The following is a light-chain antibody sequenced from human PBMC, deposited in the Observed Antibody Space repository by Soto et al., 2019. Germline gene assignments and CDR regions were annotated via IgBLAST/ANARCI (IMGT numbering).Light chain of an antibody. J-gene: IGLJ1*01. CDR1: SSNIGSNY. CDR2: RSS. CDR3: AAWDDSLSANYV. V-gene: IGLV1-47*01. Sequence: QSALTQPPSASGTPGQRVTISCSGSSSNIGSNYVYWYQRLPGTAPKLLIYRSSQRPSGVPDRFSGSKSGTSASLAISGLRSEDEADYYCAAWDDSLSANYVFGTGTKVTVL.